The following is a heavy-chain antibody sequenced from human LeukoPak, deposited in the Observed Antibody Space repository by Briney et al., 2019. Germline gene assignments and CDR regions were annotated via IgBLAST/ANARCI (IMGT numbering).Heavy chain of an antibody. V-gene: IGHV3-66*02. CDR1: GLTVSGNY. Sequence: GGSLRLSCAASGLTVSGNYMTWVRQAPGKGLEWVSVIYSGGSTYYADSVKGRFTISRDSSKNTLYLQMNSLRPEDMAVYYCARDPYTSSWYWAFDIWGQGAMVTVSS. D-gene: IGHD6-13*01. CDR2: IYSGGST. CDR3: ARDPYTSSWYWAFDI. J-gene: IGHJ3*02.